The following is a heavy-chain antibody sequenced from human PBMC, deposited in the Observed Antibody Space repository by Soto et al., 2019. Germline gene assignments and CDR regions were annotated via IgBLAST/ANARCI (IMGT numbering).Heavy chain of an antibody. CDR2: ISSSSSYI. CDR1: GFTFSSYS. CDR3: AREKVPAAYYYYGMDV. V-gene: IGHV3-21*01. Sequence: GGSLRLSCAASGFTFSSYSMNWVRQAPGKGLEWVSSISSSSSYIYYADSVKGRFTISRDNAKNSLYLQMNSLRAEDTAVYYCAREKVPAAYYYYGMDVWGQGTTVTVSS. D-gene: IGHD2-2*01. J-gene: IGHJ6*02.